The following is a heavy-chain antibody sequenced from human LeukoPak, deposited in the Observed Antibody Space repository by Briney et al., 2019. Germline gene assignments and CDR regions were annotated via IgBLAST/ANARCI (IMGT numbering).Heavy chain of an antibody. CDR3: AKGPLIEVAGTTWDY. CDR1: GFTFSSYA. J-gene: IGHJ4*02. V-gene: IGHV3-23*01. CDR2: ISGSGTSS. Sequence: GGSLRLSCAASGFTFSSYAMSWVRQAPGKGLEWVSAISGSGTSSYYADSVKGRFTISRDSSKNTLYLQMNSLGVEDTAVYYCAKGPLIEVAGTTWDYWGPGTLVTVSS. D-gene: IGHD6-19*01.